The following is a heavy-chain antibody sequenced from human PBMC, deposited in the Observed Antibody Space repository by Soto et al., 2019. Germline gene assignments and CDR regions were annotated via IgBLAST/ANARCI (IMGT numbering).Heavy chain of an antibody. CDR3: AKDQAAWSSFDF. Sequence: QVQLVESGGGVVQPGRSLRLSCAASGFTFSNYGMHWVRQAPGKGLEWVAVVSYDGDNTYYTDSVKGRFTISRDNSKNTLYLQMNSLRAEDTAVYYCAKDQAAWSSFDFWGQGTLVTVSS. J-gene: IGHJ4*02. V-gene: IGHV3-30*18. CDR1: GFTFSNYG. D-gene: IGHD6-13*01. CDR2: VSYDGDNT.